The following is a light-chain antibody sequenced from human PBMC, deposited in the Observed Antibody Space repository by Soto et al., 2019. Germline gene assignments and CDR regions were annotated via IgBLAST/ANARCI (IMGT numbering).Light chain of an antibody. V-gene: IGKV1-33*01. Sequence: DIQMTQSPSSLSASVGDRVTITCQASQDLSNYLNWYQQKPGKAPKLLIYDASNLETGVPSRVSGSGSWTDLTFTISSLQPEDIATYYCQQYDNLPYTCGQGTKLESK. CDR2: DAS. J-gene: IGKJ2*01. CDR3: QQYDNLPYT. CDR1: QDLSNY.